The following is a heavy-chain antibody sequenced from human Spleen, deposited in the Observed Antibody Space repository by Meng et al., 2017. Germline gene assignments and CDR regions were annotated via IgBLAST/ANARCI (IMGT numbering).Heavy chain of an antibody. CDR2: IYQSGST. V-gene: IGHV4-38-2*02. CDR1: GYSITGSYN. Sequence: GSLRLSCAVSGYSITGSYNWGWIRQSPGKGLEWIGSIYQSGSTYYNPSLKSRVTISVDTSKNQFSLKLSSVTAADTAVYYCARDPGYSSGWYESWGQGTLVTVSS. D-gene: IGHD6-19*01. CDR3: ARDPGYSSGWYES. J-gene: IGHJ5*01.